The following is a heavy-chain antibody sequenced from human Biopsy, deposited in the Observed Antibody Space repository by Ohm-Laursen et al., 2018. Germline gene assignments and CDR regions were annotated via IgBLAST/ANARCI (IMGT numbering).Heavy chain of an antibody. Sequence: ASVKASCKASGYSFTSYYMHWVRQAPGQGLEWMGMINPSGSTTSYPQIFQGRVTMTRDTSKSTMYMELSNLRSADTAVYFCARNTGWYGDLYYFDYWGQGTLVTVSS. D-gene: IGHD6-19*01. J-gene: IGHJ4*02. CDR1: GYSFTSYY. V-gene: IGHV1-46*01. CDR2: INPSGSTT. CDR3: ARNTGWYGDLYYFDY.